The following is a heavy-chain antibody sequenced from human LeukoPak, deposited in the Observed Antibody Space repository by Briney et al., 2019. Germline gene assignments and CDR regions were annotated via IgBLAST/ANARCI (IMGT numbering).Heavy chain of an antibody. CDR3: ARDLGGPPHEAFDI. CDR1: GFTFENYG. Sequence: GGALTLSCPGSGFTFENYGIQWFRPGPGQGLEWVSLISGDGLVNHYNDSLKGRFTISIDNTKKSLFLQMSTLRAEDTAVYYCARDLGGPPHEAFDIWGQGTMVTVSS. J-gene: IGHJ3*02. V-gene: IGHV3-43*02. CDR2: ISGDGLVN.